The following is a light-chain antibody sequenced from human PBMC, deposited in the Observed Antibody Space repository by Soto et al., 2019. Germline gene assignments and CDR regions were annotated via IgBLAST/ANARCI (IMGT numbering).Light chain of an antibody. Sequence: DLQMTQSPSSLSASVGDRVSITCQASQDIRTSLSWFQQKPGRAPKLLIYGASYLETGVTSRFRGSGSGTDFTFTISSLQPEDIATYYCQHYHNLPPFTFGPGTRVDVK. V-gene: IGKV1-33*01. CDR3: QHYHNLPPFT. J-gene: IGKJ3*01. CDR1: QDIRTS. CDR2: GAS.